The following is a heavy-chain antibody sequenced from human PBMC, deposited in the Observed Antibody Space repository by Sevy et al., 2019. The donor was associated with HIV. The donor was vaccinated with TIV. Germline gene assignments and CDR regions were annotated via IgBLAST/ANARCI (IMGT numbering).Heavy chain of an antibody. CDR2: LYYSGST. D-gene: IGHD6-13*01. CDR1: GGSISNYF. V-gene: IGHV4-59*12. CDR3: ARESIGAVGDFDY. J-gene: IGHJ4*02. Sequence: SETLSLTCTVSGGSISNYFWSWIRRPPGKGLEWIGSLYYSGSTNDNPSLKSRVTISVDTSKNQFSLKLSSVTAADTAVYYSARESIGAVGDFDYWGQGTLVTVSS.